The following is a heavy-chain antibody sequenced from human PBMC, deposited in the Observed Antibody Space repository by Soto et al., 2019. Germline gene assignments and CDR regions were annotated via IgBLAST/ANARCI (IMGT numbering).Heavy chain of an antibody. CDR3: AREVGGSSSSEELDY. CDR2: INPNSGGT. CDR1: GYTFTGYY. Sequence: ASVKVSCKASGYTFTGYYMHWVRQAPGQGLEWMGWINPNSGGTNYAQKFQGWVTMTRDTSISTAYMELSRLRSDDTAVYYCAREVGGSSSSEELDYWGQGTLVTVSS. V-gene: IGHV1-2*04. J-gene: IGHJ4*02. D-gene: IGHD6-6*01.